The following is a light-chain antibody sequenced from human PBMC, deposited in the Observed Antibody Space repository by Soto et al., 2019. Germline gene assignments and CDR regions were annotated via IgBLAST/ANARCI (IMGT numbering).Light chain of an antibody. V-gene: IGKV3-15*01. CDR3: QHYDNWPPWT. CDR2: AAS. CDR1: QSVNRN. J-gene: IGKJ1*01. Sequence: EIVMTQSPVTLSVSPGEIATLSCRASQSVNRNLAWYQQKPGQAPRLLIYAASATATGIPARFRGSGFGTEFTLTISSLQSEDFAVYYWQHYDNWPPWTFGQGTKVEIK.